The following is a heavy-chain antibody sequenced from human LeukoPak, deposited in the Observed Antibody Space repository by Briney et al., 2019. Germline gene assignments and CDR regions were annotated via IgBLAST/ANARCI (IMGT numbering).Heavy chain of an antibody. Sequence: MASETLSLTCAVYGGSFSGYYWSWIRQPPGKGLEWIGEINHSGSTNYNPSLKSRVTISVDTSKNQFSLKLSSVTAADTAVYYCARGHPQYYDILTGYYITTANWFDPWGQGTLVTVSS. CDR3: ARGHPQYYDILTGYYITTANWFDP. D-gene: IGHD3-9*01. V-gene: IGHV4-34*01. CDR1: GGSFSGYY. CDR2: INHSGST. J-gene: IGHJ5*02.